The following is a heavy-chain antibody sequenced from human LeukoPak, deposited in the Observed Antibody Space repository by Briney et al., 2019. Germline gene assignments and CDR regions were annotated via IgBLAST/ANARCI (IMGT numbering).Heavy chain of an antibody. J-gene: IGHJ4*02. CDR3: ARALADFDWLGGD. Sequence: GGSLRLSCAASGFTFSSYAMSWVRQAPGKGLEWVSGISGGRGTTYYADSVKGRLTISRDNSKNTLYLQMNSLRAEDTAVYYCARALADFDWLGGDWGQGTLVTVSS. V-gene: IGHV3-23*01. D-gene: IGHD3-9*01. CDR1: GFTFSSYA. CDR2: ISGGRGTT.